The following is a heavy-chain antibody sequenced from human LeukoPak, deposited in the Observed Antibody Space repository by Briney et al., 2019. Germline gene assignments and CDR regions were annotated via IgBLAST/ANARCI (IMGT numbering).Heavy chain of an antibody. CDR2: ISGSGGST. CDR3: GWKPAGGHPYDY. V-gene: IGHV3-23*01. J-gene: IGHJ4*02. Sequence: PGGSLRLSCAASGFTFSSYAMSWVRQAPGKGLEWVSAISGSGGSTYYADSVKGRFTISRDNSKNTLYLQMDSLRAADTAVYYCGWKPAGGHPYDYWGQGTLVTVSS. CDR1: GFTFSSYA. D-gene: IGHD6-13*01.